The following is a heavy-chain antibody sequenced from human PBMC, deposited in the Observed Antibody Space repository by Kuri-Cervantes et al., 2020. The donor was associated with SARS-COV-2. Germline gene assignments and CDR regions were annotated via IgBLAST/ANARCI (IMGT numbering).Heavy chain of an antibody. CDR2: ISSSSSYI. D-gene: IGHD6-6*01. CDR1: GFTFSSYG. J-gene: IGHJ4*02. Sequence: GESLKISCAASGFTFSSYGMHWVRQAPGKGLEWVSSISSSSSYIYYADSVKGRFTISRDNAKNSLYLQMNSLRAEDTAVYYFARDFSSSGGFDYWGQGTLVTVSS. V-gene: IGHV3-21*01. CDR3: ARDFSSSGGFDY.